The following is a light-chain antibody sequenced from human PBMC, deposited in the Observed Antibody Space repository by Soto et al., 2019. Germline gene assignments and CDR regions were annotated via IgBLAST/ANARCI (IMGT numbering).Light chain of an antibody. CDR1: QSVSSN. CDR2: GAS. J-gene: IGKJ1*01. CDR3: QQYGTAPWT. Sequence: EIVMTQSPATLSVSPGERATLSCRASQSVSSNLAWYQQKPGQAPRLLIYGASTRATGIPARFSGSASGTEFTLTISSLEPEDFAVYYCQQYGTAPWTFGQGTKVDIK. V-gene: IGKV3-15*01.